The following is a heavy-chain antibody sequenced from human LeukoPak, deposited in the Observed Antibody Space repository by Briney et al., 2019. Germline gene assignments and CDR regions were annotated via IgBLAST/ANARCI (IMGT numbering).Heavy chain of an antibody. J-gene: IGHJ4*02. Sequence: GGSLRLSCAASGFTVSSNYMSWVRQAPGKGLEWVSVIYSGGSTYYADSVKGRFTISRDNSKNTLYLQMNSLRAEDTAVYYCARDGYSGYYYFGYWGQGTLVPVSS. CDR3: ARDGYSGYYYFGY. V-gene: IGHV3-66*01. D-gene: IGHD5-12*01. CDR2: IYSGGST. CDR1: GFTVSSNY.